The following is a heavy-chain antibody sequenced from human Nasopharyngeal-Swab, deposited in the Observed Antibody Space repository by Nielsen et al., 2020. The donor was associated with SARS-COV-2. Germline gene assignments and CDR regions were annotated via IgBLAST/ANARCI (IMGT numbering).Heavy chain of an antibody. D-gene: IGHD6-6*01. V-gene: IGHV3-30-3*01. J-gene: IGHJ4*02. CDR3: ARGGGSSSSAPFDY. Sequence: VREAPGKGLEWVAVISYDGSNKNYADSVKGRFTISRDNSKNTLYLQMNSLRAEDTAVYYCARGGGSSSSAPFDYWGQGTLVTVSS. CDR2: ISYDGSNK.